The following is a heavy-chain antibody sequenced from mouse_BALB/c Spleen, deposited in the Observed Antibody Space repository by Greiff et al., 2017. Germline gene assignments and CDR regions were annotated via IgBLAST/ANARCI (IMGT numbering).Heavy chain of an antibody. CDR3: ASHYYGYDAMDY. J-gene: IGHJ4*01. D-gene: IGHD1-2*01. V-gene: IGHV1-87*01. CDR2: IYPGDGDT. CDR1: GYTFTSYW. Sequence: VKLQESGAELARPGASVKLSCKASGYTFTSYWMQWVKQRPGQGLEWIGAIYPGDGDTRYTQKFKGKATLTADKSSSTAYMQLSSLASEDSAVYYCASHYYGYDAMDYWGQGTSVTVSS.